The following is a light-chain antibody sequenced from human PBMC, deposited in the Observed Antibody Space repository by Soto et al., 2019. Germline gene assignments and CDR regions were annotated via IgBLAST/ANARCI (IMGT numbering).Light chain of an antibody. CDR3: SSSTSCSTVGYV. V-gene: IGLV2-14*03. J-gene: IGLJ1*01. CDR1: SSDIGSYNY. Sequence: QSVLTQPASVSGSPGQSITISCTGTSSDIGSYNYVSWYQQHPGKAPKLMIYDVSNRPSGVSNRFSGSKSGNTASLIISGLPAEYEADYHCSSSTSCSTVGYVFGAGTKVTVL. CDR2: DVS.